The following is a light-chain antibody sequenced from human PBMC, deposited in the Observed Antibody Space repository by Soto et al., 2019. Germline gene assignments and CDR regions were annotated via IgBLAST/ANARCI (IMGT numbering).Light chain of an antibody. CDR3: SSYAGTKNVV. Sequence: QSALTQPPSASGSPGQSVAISCTGTSSDVGGYNYVSWYQHHPGKAPKLMIYEVSKRPSGVPDRFSGSKSGNTASLTVSGLQPEDEADYYCSSYAGTKNVVFGGGTQLTVL. CDR1: SSDVGGYNY. CDR2: EVS. J-gene: IGLJ2*01. V-gene: IGLV2-8*01.